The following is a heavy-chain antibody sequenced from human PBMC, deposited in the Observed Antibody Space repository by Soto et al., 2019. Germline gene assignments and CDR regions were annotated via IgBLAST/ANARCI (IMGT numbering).Heavy chain of an antibody. CDR1: GYTFTGYY. CDR2: INPNSGGT. Sequence: ASVKVSCKASGYTFTGYYMHWVRQAPGQGLEWMGWINPNSGGTNYAQKFQGWVTMTRDTSISTAYMELSRLRSDDTAVYYCARVGYSSIWEDRYYFGYLGQGTLVTVSS. CDR3: ARVGYSSIWEDRYYFGY. D-gene: IGHD6-13*01. V-gene: IGHV1-2*04. J-gene: IGHJ4*02.